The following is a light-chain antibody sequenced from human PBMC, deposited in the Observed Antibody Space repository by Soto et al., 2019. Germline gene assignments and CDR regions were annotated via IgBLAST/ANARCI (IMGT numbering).Light chain of an antibody. V-gene: IGKV3-11*01. CDR2: DAS. J-gene: IGKJ1*01. CDR1: QSIRSY. CDR3: QQYDDWPRT. Sequence: EIVLTQSPATLSLSPGDSATLSCRASQSIRSYLAWYQQKRGQAPRLLIYDASTRATGIPARFSGSGSGTDFSLTISSLETEDYAVYYCQQYDDWPRTFGQGTKVDI.